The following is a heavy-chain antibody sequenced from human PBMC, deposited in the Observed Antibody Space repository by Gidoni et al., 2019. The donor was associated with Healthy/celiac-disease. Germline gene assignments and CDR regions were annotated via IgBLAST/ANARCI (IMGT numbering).Heavy chain of an antibody. CDR3: ARANFGDSSSP. CDR1: GGTFSSYA. D-gene: IGHD6-6*01. CDR2: IIPILGIA. V-gene: IGHV1-69*04. J-gene: IGHJ5*02. Sequence: QVQLVQSGAAVKKPGSSVKVSCEASGGTFSSYAITWVRQAPGQGLEWMGRIIPILGIANYAQKFQGRVTITADKSTSTAYMELSSLRSEDTAVYYCARANFGDSSSPWGQGTLVTVSS.